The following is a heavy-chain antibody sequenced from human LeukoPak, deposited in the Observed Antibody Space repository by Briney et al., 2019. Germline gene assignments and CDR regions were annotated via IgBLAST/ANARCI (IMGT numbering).Heavy chain of an antibody. CDR2: INPNSGGT. V-gene: IGHV1-2*02. CDR1: GYTFTGYY. J-gene: IGHJ4*02. Sequence: ASVKASCKASGYTFTGYYMHWVRQAPGQRLEWMGWINPNSGGTNYAQKFQGRITMTRDTSISTAYLELSRLRSDDTAVYYCARDCRYSSSYWGQGTLVTVSS. D-gene: IGHD6-6*01. CDR3: ARDCRYSSSY.